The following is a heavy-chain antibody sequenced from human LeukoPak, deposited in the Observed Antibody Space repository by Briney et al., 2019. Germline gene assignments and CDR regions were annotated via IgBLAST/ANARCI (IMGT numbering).Heavy chain of an antibody. D-gene: IGHD3-22*01. J-gene: IGHJ4*02. Sequence: GGSLRLSCAASGFTVSSNYMNWVRQAPGKGLEWVSIIYSGGNTNYADSLKGRFTISRDNSQHTLYLQMNSLRPEDTAVYYCARLLYYYDSSIYQRYFDYWGQGTLVTVSS. CDR3: ARLLYYYDSSIYQRYFDY. CDR1: GFTVSSNY. CDR2: IYSGGNT. V-gene: IGHV3-53*01.